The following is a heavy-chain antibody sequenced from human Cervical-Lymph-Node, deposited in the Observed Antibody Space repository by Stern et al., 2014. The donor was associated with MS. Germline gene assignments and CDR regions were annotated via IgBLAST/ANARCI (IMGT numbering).Heavy chain of an antibody. Sequence: QVTLRESGPTLVKPTQTLTLTCTFSGFSLSTSGVGVGWIRQPPGKALEWLAIIFWDDDKRYSPSLKSRLTITKDTSKNQVVLTMTNMDPVDTATYYCAHRRYTSSWYGMDYFDYWGQGTLVTVSS. CDR2: IFWDDDK. CDR3: AHRRYTSSWYGMDYFDY. J-gene: IGHJ4*02. V-gene: IGHV2-5*02. D-gene: IGHD6-13*01. CDR1: GFSLSTSGVG.